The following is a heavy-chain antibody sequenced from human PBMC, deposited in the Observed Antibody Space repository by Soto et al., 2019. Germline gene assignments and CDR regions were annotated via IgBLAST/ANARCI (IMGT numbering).Heavy chain of an antibody. CDR2: IDPSDSYT. CDR1: GYSFTSYE. V-gene: IGHV5-10-1*01. Sequence: ESLSISKKGSGYSFTSYEVIWVRQMTGKGLDWMGSIDPSDSYTNYSPSFQGHVTISADKSISTAYLQWSSLKDSDTAMYYCARQSGVVVPAAEHFGLYYSGMDVWGQGTTVTLSS. D-gene: IGHD2-2*01. CDR3: ARQSGVVVPAAEHFGLYYSGMDV. J-gene: IGHJ6*02.